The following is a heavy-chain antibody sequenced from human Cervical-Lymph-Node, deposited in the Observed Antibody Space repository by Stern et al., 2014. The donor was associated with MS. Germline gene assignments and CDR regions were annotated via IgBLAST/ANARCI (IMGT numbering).Heavy chain of an antibody. V-gene: IGHV4-4*02. D-gene: IGHD5-12*01. CDR1: GDSISSENW. CDR3: ARVSLSGYDWFDP. J-gene: IGHJ5*02. CDR2: IHHSGST. Sequence: QVQLQESGPGLVKPSGTLSLNCGVSGDSISSENWWSWVRQPPGKGLEWIGEIHHSGSTNYNPSLASRLTLSIDKSKNQFYLNLPSVTAADTAVYFCARVSLSGYDWFDPWGQGTLVTVSS.